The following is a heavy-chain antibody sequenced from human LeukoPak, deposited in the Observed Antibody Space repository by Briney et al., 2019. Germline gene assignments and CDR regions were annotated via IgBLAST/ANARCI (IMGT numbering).Heavy chain of an antibody. V-gene: IGHV1-2*02. CDR2: INPNSGGT. CDR3: ARETSTRTSQWFEELLSIFDP. CDR1: GYTFTGYY. J-gene: IGHJ5*02. D-gene: IGHD3-10*01. Sequence: ASVKVSCKASGYTFTGYYMHWVRQAPGQGLEWMGWINPNSGGTNYAHKFQGRVTMTRDTSISTAYMELSRLRSDDTAVYYCARETSTRTSQWFEELLSIFDPWGQGTLVTVSS.